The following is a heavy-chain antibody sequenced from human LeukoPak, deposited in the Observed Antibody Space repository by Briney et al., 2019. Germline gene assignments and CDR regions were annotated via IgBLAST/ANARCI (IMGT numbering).Heavy chain of an antibody. CDR1: GFTFSSYG. J-gene: IGHJ4*02. CDR3: ARDSVVVVPAAIYYSNYAFDY. V-gene: IGHV3-30*02. Sequence: PGGSLRLSCAASGFTFSSYGMHWVRQAPGKGLEWVAFIRYDGSNKYYADSVKGRFTISRDNAKNSLYLQMNSLRAEDTAVYYCARDSVVVVPAAIYYSNYAFDYWGQGTLVTVSS. CDR2: IRYDGSNK. D-gene: IGHD2-2*01.